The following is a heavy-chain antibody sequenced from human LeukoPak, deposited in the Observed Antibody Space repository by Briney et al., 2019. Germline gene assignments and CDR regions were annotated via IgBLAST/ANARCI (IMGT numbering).Heavy chain of an antibody. CDR2: IGGSATTT. D-gene: IGHD2-21*01. J-gene: IGHJ1*01. CDR1: EFTFSNYA. CDR3: TKVLSYWSPFQH. Sequence: GGSLRLSCAASEFTFSNYAMSWVRQAPGKGLEWVSSIGGSATTTYYADSVKGRFTISRDNSKNTLYLQMNSQRAEDTAVYFCTKVLSYWSPFQHWGQGTLVTVSS. V-gene: IGHV3-23*01.